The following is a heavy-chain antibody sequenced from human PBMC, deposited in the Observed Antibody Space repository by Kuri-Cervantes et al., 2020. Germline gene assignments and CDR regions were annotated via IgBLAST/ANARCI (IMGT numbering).Heavy chain of an antibody. D-gene: IGHD3-22*01. J-gene: IGHJ4*02. CDR1: GFTFSSYG. Sequence: GESLKISCAASGFTFSSYGMHWVRQAPGKGLEWVGFARSKAYGGTTEYAASVRGRFTISRDDSKRIAYLRMNSLKTEDTAVYYCTSHLLYDSSGYYTHFNYWGQGTLVTVSS. CDR3: TSHLLYDSSGYYTHFNY. V-gene: IGHV3-49*04. CDR2: ARSKAYGGTT.